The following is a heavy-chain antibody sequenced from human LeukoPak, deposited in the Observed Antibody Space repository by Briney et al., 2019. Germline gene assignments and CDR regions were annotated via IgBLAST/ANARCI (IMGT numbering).Heavy chain of an antibody. Sequence: SETLSPTCTVSGGSISSSSYYWGWIRQPPGKGLEWIGSIYYSGSTYYNPSLKSRVTISVDTSKNQFSLKLSSVTAADTAVYYCAIQGWMYGSGSYRPKSRTYYMDVWGKGTTVTISS. D-gene: IGHD3-10*01. V-gene: IGHV4-39*01. J-gene: IGHJ6*03. CDR2: IYYSGST. CDR3: AIQGWMYGSGSYRPKSRTYYMDV. CDR1: GGSISSSSYY.